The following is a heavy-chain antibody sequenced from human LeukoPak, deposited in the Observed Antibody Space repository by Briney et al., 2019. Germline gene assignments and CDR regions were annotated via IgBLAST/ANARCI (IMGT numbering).Heavy chain of an antibody. CDR3: AKNGDRGAYCTGGTCYPYFYYYMDV. CDR2: ISSSGRTI. Sequence: GGSLRLSCAASGFTFSSYEMNWVRQAPGKGLEWVSYISSSGRTIYYADSVKGRFTISRDNAKNSLYLQMSSLRAEDTAIYYCAKNGDRGAYCTGGTCYPYFYYYMDVWGKGTTVTI. J-gene: IGHJ6*03. CDR1: GFTFSSYE. D-gene: IGHD2-15*01. V-gene: IGHV3-48*03.